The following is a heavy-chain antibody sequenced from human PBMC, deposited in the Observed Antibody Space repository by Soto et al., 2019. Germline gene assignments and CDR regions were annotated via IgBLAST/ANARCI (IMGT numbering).Heavy chain of an antibody. CDR3: ASTMIVAMVACNI. J-gene: IGHJ3*02. Sequence: QVQLQESGPGLVKPSQTLSLTCTVSGGSLSSGDYYWSWIRQPPGKGMEWIGYIYYSGSTHYNPSLKSRVTLSVDTSKNQFSLKLSSVTAADTAVYYCASTMIVAMVACNILGQGTMVTVSS. D-gene: IGHD3-22*01. CDR1: GGSLSSGDYY. V-gene: IGHV4-30-4*01. CDR2: IYYSGST.